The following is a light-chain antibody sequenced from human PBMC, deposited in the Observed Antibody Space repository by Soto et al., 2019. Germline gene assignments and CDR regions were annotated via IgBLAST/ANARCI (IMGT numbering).Light chain of an antibody. CDR3: QQLSRYPLT. CDR1: QSLSNY. CDR2: SAS. V-gene: IGKV1-9*01. J-gene: IGKJ4*02. Sequence: DIQLTQSPSVMSASVGDTVTITGRASQSLSNYLAWYQQKPGKAPDLLIYSASTLQSGVPSRFSGSGSETEFSLTSRALRPEDFATYYCQQLSRYPLTFGGGTKVDIK.